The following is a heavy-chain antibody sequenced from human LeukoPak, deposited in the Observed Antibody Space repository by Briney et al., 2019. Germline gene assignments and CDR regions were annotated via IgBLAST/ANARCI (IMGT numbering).Heavy chain of an antibody. Sequence: PGESLRLSCAASGLTFSGEAISWVRQAPGKGLEWVSTIVTRDGSTYYPDSVKGRFTISRDNSKNTFYLQVNSLRADDTAVYFCARYVVGASTYYFDYWGQGTLVTVSS. V-gene: IGHV3-23*01. CDR3: ARYVVGASTYYFDY. J-gene: IGHJ4*02. CDR1: GLTFSGEA. D-gene: IGHD2-15*01. CDR2: IVTRDGST.